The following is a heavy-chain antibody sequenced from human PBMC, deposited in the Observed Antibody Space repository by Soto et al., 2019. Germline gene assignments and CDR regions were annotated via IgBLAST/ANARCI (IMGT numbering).Heavy chain of an antibody. Sequence: QVQLVQSGSEVKQPGASVKVSCKASGDTLATYGISWVRQAPGQGLEWMGWISTDNGDTKYELKFQGRVTMTTDTSMNTAYKDLRSLSSDDTAIYYCAREYCDTTSCYGGDYWGQGSLVAVSS. CDR2: ISTDNGDT. CDR3: AREYCDTTSCYGGDY. D-gene: IGHD2-2*01. J-gene: IGHJ4*02. V-gene: IGHV1-18*01. CDR1: GDTLATYG.